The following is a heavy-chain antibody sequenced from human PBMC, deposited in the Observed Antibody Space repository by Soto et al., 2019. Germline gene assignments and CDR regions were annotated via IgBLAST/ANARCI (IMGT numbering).Heavy chain of an antibody. CDR2: ISGSGGST. CDR3: AKDKWPLLEATNGPFDY. Sequence: GGSLGLSCAASGFTFSSYAMSWVRQAPGKGLEWVSAISGSGGSTYYADSVKGRFTISRDNSKNTLYLQMNSLRAEDTAVYYCAKDKWPLLEATNGPFDYWGQGTLVTVS. CDR1: GFTFSSYA. D-gene: IGHD2-8*01. V-gene: IGHV3-23*01. J-gene: IGHJ4*02.